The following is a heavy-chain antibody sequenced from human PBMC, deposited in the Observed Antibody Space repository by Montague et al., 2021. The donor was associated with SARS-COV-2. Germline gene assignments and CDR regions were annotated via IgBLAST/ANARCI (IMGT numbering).Heavy chain of an antibody. CDR2: SSGSDGGT. Sequence: SLRLSCAASGFTFSNSAMNWVRQAPGKGLEWVSGSSGSDGGTHYADSVKGRFTISRDNSKNVLYLQMNSLRAEDTALYYCAKDSYYYGLGYGMDVWGQGTRVTVS. CDR1: GFTFSNSA. D-gene: IGHD3-10*01. CDR3: AKDSYYYGLGYGMDV. V-gene: IGHV3-23*01. J-gene: IGHJ6*02.